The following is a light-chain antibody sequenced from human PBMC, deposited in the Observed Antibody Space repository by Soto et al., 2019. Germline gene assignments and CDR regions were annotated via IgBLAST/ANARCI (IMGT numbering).Light chain of an antibody. Sequence: QSALTQPPSVSGSPGQSVSISCTGTSNDVGRYKHVSWYQQPPGTAPKLMIYDVSNRPSGVPDRFSGSKSGNTASLTISGLQAEDEAEYYCSSYTGSSTLVVFGAGTKLTVL. CDR1: SNDVGRYKH. CDR3: SSYTGSSTLVV. CDR2: DVS. V-gene: IGLV2-18*02. J-gene: IGLJ2*01.